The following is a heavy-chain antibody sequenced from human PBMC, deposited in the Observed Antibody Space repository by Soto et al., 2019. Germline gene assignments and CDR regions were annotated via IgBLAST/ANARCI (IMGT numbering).Heavy chain of an antibody. CDR3: ARDNFGVKFFDL. CDR1: GGTFSAYG. D-gene: IGHD3-3*01. V-gene: IGHV1-69*01. J-gene: IGHJ2*01. Sequence: QEQLVQSAAEVKKPGSSVKVSCKAPGGTFSAYGISWVRQAPTQGPEWMGGIIPIFGRPTYAQKFQDRITIIADESSSTAYLEVSSLRSDDTAVYFCARDNFGVKFFDLWGPGTLVTVSS. CDR2: IIPIFGRP.